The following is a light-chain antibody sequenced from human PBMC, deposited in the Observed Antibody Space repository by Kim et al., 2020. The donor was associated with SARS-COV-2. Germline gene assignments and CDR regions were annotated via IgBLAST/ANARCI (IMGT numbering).Light chain of an antibody. CDR1: RSDVCGHHY. CDR2: DVN. Sequence: QSITSSSTRTRSDVCGHHYVSWYQRNPGKAPKLTIYDVNKRHSGVSNRFSGSKSDNTAFLTSSGLQAEDEADYYCSSYTRGSTRVLFGGGTQLTVL. J-gene: IGLJ2*01. V-gene: IGLV2-14*04. CDR3: SSYTRGSTRVL.